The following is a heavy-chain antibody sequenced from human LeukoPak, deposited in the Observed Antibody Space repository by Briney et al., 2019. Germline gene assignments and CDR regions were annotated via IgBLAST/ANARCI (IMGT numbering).Heavy chain of an antibody. J-gene: IGHJ4*02. Sequence: PGGSLRLSCAASGFTFSSYAMSWVRQAPGKGLEWVSAISGSGGSTYYADSVKGRFTISRDNSKNTLYLQMNSLRAEDTAVYYCAKAQTLYDILTGFDYWGQGTLVTVSS. CDR1: GFTFSSYA. V-gene: IGHV3-23*01. CDR2: ISGSGGST. D-gene: IGHD3-9*01. CDR3: AKAQTLYDILTGFDY.